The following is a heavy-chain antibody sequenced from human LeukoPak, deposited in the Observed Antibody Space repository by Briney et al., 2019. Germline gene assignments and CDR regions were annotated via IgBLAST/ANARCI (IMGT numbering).Heavy chain of an antibody. Sequence: GGSLRLSCAASGFTFSSYAMSWVRQAPGKGLEWVSTISGSDSSTYYADSVGGRFTISRDNSKNTVFLQMNSLRVGDTAIYYCAKDQDVYSGSQSWGQGTLVTVSS. V-gene: IGHV3-23*01. D-gene: IGHD1-26*01. CDR2: ISGSDSST. CDR1: GFTFSSYA. CDR3: AKDQDVYSGSQS. J-gene: IGHJ4*02.